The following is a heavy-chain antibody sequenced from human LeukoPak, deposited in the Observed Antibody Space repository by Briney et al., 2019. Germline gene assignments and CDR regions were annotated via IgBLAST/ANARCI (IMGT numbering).Heavy chain of an antibody. CDR1: GFTFNNYD. D-gene: IGHD4-17*01. J-gene: IGHJ6*02. Sequence: QSGVSLRLSCAASGFTFNNYDMHWVRQAPGKGLEWVAVISYDGSNKYYADSVKGRFTISRDNSKNTLYLQMNSLRAEDTAVFYCARAPHYGGLDVWGQGTTVTVSS. CDR2: ISYDGSNK. V-gene: IGHV3-30*03. CDR3: ARAPHYGGLDV.